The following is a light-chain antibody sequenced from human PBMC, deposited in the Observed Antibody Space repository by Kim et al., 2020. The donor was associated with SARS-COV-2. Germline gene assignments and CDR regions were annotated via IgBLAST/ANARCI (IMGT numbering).Light chain of an antibody. CDR2: GKN. J-gene: IGLJ2*01. CDR3: NSRDSSGNHLRVV. Sequence: GHTIRITFQGDSLRSYYASWYQQKPGQAPVLVIYGKNNRPSGIPDRFSGSSSGNTASLTITGAQAEDEADYYCNSRDSSGNHLRVVFGGGTQLTVL. CDR1: SLRSYY. V-gene: IGLV3-19*01.